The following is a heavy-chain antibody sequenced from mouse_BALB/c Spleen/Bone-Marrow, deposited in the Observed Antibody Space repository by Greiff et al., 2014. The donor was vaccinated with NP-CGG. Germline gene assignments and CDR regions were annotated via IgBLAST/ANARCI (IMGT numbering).Heavy chain of an antibody. CDR1: GHTFTDYW. V-gene: IGHV1-69*01. CDR3: ARGDDYYAMDY. D-gene: IGHD3-3*01. CDR2: IDTSDSYT. Sequence: VQLQQSGAELVMPGASVKMSCKASGHTFTDYWMHWVKQRPGQGLEWIGAIDTSDSYTSYNQKFKGKATLTVDESSSTAYMQLSSLTSEDSAVYYCARGDDYYAMDYWGQGTSVTVSS. J-gene: IGHJ4*01.